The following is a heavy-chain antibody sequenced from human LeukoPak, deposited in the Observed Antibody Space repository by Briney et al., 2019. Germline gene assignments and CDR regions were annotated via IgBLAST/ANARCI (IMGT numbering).Heavy chain of an antibody. Sequence: GGSLRLSCAASGFTFSSYGMHWVRQAPGKGLEWVALISYDGGNKYYADSVKGRFTISRDNSKNTLYLQMNSLRAVDTAVYYCANENYYASGSYADYWGQGTLVTVS. CDR2: ISYDGGNK. CDR1: GFTFSSYG. CDR3: ANENYYASGSYADY. J-gene: IGHJ4*02. D-gene: IGHD3-10*01. V-gene: IGHV3-30*18.